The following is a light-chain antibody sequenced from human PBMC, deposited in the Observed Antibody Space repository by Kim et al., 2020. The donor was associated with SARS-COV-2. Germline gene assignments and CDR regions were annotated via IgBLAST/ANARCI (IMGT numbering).Light chain of an antibody. Sequence: GKTVTISCTRSSGSIASNYVQWYQQRPRSSPTTVIYEDNQRPSGVPDRFSGSIDSSSNSASLTISGLKTEDEADYYCQSYDTSNQVFGGGTQLTVL. V-gene: IGLV6-57*01. CDR3: QSYDTSNQV. J-gene: IGLJ3*02. CDR2: EDN. CDR1: SGSIASNY.